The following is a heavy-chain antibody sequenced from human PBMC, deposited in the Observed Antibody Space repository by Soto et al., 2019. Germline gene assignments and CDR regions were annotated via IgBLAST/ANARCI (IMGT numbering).Heavy chain of an antibody. V-gene: IGHV3-7*04. CDR3: ARGGGNFDQ. D-gene: IGHD3-16*01. J-gene: IGHJ4*02. CDR2: VKQDGSDK. Sequence: DVQLVESGGGIVQPGGSLRLTCAASGFSLRGYWMSWVRQAPGRGLEWVANVKQDGSDKNYVDSVKGRFTISRDNAKNSLDLQRESLRAEDPGVYYCARGGGNFDQWGRGTLVTVSS. CDR1: GFSLRGYW.